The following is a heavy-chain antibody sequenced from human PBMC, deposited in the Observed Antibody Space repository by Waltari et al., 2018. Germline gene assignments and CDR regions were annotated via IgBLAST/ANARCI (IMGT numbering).Heavy chain of an antibody. D-gene: IGHD6-13*01. CDR3: ARKVGYSSSWYWYFDL. V-gene: IGHV4-34*01. CDR2: INHSGST. Sequence: QVQLQQWGAGLLKPSETLSLTCAVYGGSFSGYYWSWIRQPPGKGLEWIGEINHSGSTNYNPSLKSRVTISVDTSKNQFSLKLSSVTAADTAVYYCARKVGYSSSWYWYFDLWGRGTLVTVSS. CDR1: GGSFSGYY. J-gene: IGHJ2*01.